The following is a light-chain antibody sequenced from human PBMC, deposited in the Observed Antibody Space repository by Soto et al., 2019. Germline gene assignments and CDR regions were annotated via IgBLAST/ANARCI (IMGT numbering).Light chain of an antibody. CDR3: QQTYNFHHI. CDR1: QSIHNY. V-gene: IGKV1-39*01. Sequence: DIQMTQSPSSPYASVEDRVTITCPASQSIHNYVNWYQQKPGKPPKLLIFAASSLYIGVPSKFSGGRSGTDFTLTINNLQPEDFASYYCQQTYNFHHIFGQGTKLQI. J-gene: IGKJ2*01. CDR2: AAS.